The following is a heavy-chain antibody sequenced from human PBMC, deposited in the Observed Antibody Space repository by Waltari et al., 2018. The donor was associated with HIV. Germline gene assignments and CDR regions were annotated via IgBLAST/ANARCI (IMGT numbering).Heavy chain of an antibody. CDR2: ITSGGKT. CDR1: GFNIYATY. D-gene: IGHD3-22*01. Sequence: EVQLVESGGGFVQPGGSLKLSCATSGFNIYATYMSWVRQAPGKGLEWGSIITSGGKTYYAGSVRGRFTISRDNSKHIWYLQMSSLRAEDTAIYYCTSASESTKWFYYYYGMDVWGQGTTVTVSS. CDR3: TSASESTKWFYYYYGMDV. J-gene: IGHJ6*02. V-gene: IGHV3-53*01.